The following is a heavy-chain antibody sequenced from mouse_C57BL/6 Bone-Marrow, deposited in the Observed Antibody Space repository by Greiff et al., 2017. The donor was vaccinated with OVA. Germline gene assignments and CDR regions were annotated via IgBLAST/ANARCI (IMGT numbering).Heavy chain of an antibody. CDR3: ARGKYYVSSDGGYAMDY. Sequence: QVQLKESGAELARPGASVKLSCKASGYTFTSYGISWVKQRTGQGLEWIGEIYPRSGNTYYNEKFKGKATLTADKASSTAYMALRSLTSEDSAVYFCARGKYYVSSDGGYAMDYWGQGTSVTVSS. V-gene: IGHV1-81*01. D-gene: IGHD1-1*01. J-gene: IGHJ4*01. CDR2: IYPRSGNT. CDR1: GYTFTSYG.